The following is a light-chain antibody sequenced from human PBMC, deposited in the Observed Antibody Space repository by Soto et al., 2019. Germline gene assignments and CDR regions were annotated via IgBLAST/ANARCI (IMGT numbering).Light chain of an antibody. Sequence: DIQLTQSPSSVSASVGDRVTVTCRASQDIRNYLAWYQQKPGKAPKLLINAASTLQGGVPSRFSGSGSGTDFSLTISSLQPADFATYYWQQANSFPWTFGQGTKVEIK. CDR3: QQANSFPWT. CDR1: QDIRNY. CDR2: AAS. V-gene: IGKV1-12*02. J-gene: IGKJ1*01.